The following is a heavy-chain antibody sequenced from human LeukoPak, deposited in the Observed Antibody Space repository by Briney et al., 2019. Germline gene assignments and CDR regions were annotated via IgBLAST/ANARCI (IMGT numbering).Heavy chain of an antibody. Sequence: GGSLRLSCEASGLTFSSYEMSWVRQAPGKGLEWVSYISNRGRTIYYADSVKGRFTISRDNAKNSLYLQMNSLRVEDTAVYYCAWKFAPGAFDIWGQGTMVTVSS. D-gene: IGHD1-1*01. J-gene: IGHJ3*02. CDR3: AWKFAPGAFDI. CDR1: GLTFSSYE. V-gene: IGHV3-48*03. CDR2: ISNRGRTI.